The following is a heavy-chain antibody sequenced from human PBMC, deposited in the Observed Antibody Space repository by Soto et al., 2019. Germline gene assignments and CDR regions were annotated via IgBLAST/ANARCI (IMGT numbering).Heavy chain of an antibody. V-gene: IGHV1-18*01. J-gene: IGHJ6*02. CDR3: AWVRIAAAGTRSYYYYGMDV. Sequence: ASVKVSCKASGYTFTSYGISWVRQAPGQGLEWMGWISAYNGNTNYAQKLQGRVTMTTDTSTSTAYMELRSLRSDDTAVYYCAWVRIAAAGTRSYYYYGMDVWGQGTTVTAP. CDR2: ISAYNGNT. CDR1: GYTFTSYG. D-gene: IGHD6-13*01.